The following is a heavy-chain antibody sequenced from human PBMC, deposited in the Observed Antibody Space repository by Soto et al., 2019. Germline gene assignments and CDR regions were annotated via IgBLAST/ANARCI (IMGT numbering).Heavy chain of an antibody. D-gene: IGHD3-10*01. J-gene: IGHJ6*02. CDR1: GGSITSGGYY. CDR2: IHYCGST. CDR3: ARDHGYGLGSYGGYYYYGMDV. Sequence: QVQLQESGPGLVKPSQTLSLPCTVSGGSITSGGYYWSWIRQHPGKGLERIGDIHYCGSTYYNPSLKSQVTISVDTSKNQFSRKLSSVTAADTAVYYCARDHGYGLGSYGGYYYYGMDVWGQGTPVTVSS. V-gene: IGHV4-31*01.